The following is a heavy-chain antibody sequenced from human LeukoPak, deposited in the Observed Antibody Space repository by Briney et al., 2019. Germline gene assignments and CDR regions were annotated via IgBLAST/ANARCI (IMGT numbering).Heavy chain of an antibody. Sequence: SETLSPTCTVSGGSISSYYWSWIRQPPGKGLEWIGYIYYSGSTNYNPSLKSRVTISVDTSKNQFSLKLSSVTAADTAVYYCARAYDYVWGSFDYWGQGTLVTVSS. CDR3: ARAYDYVWGSFDY. CDR1: GGSISSYY. CDR2: IYYSGST. J-gene: IGHJ4*02. D-gene: IGHD3-16*01. V-gene: IGHV4-59*01.